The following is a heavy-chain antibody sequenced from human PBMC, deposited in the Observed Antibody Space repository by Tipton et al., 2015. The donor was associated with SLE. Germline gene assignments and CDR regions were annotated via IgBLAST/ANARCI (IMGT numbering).Heavy chain of an antibody. Sequence: TLSLTCTVSGASISTHYWSWIRQPPGKGLEWIGYISYTGNTNFNPSLTSRVTMSVATSKNQFSLRLTSVTAADTAMYYCARDSAVNFWYFDLWGRGTLVTVSS. J-gene: IGHJ2*01. CDR1: GASISTHY. CDR3: ARDSAVNFWYFDL. CDR2: ISYTGNT. V-gene: IGHV4-59*11.